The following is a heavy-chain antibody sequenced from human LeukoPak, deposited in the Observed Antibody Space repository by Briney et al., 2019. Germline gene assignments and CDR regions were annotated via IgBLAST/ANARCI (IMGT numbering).Heavy chain of an antibody. CDR3: AKGGYRYYYGSGSYYN. Sequence: GGSLRLSCAASGFTFRSYAMSWVRQSPGKGLEWVSAISGSGGSTYYADSVKGRFPISRDNSKNTLYLQMNSLRAEDTAVYYCAKGGYRYYYGSGSYYNWGQGTLVTVYS. V-gene: IGHV3-23*01. CDR2: ISGSGGST. D-gene: IGHD3-10*01. J-gene: IGHJ4*02. CDR1: GFTFRSYA.